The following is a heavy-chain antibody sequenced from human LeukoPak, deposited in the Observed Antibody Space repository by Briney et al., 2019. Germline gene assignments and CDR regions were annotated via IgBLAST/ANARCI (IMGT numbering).Heavy chain of an antibody. V-gene: IGHV4-38-2*01. CDR3: ATHDYGDSYYYYMDA. CDR2: IYHSGST. D-gene: IGHD4-17*01. CDR1: GYSISSGYY. Sequence: SETLSLTCAVSGYSISSGYYWGWIRQPPGKGLEWIGSIYHSGSTYYNPSLKSRVTISVDTSKNQFSLKLSSVTAADTAVYYCATHDYGDSYYYYMDAWGKGTTVTVSS. J-gene: IGHJ6*03.